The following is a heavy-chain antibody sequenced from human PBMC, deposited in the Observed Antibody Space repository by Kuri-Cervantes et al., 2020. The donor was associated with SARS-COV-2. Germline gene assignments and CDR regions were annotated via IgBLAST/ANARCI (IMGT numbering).Heavy chain of an antibody. Sequence: SETLSLTCTVSGGSISSVDHYWSWIRQPPGKGLEWIGYIYYSGTTYYNPSLKSRLSISLDTSKNQFSLKLSSVTAADTAVYYCAREKGDCSSTSCSDISFDYWGQGTLVTVSS. CDR2: IYYSGTT. D-gene: IGHD2-2*01. CDR3: AREKGDCSSTSCSDISFDY. J-gene: IGHJ4*02. CDR1: GGSISSVDHY. V-gene: IGHV4-30-4*08.